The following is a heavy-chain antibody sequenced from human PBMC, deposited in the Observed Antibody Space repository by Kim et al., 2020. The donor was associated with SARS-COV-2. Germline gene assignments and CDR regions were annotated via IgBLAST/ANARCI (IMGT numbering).Heavy chain of an antibody. CDR3: SRGPSRGADSAVFDH. V-gene: IGHV3-11*06. D-gene: IGHD5-12*01. J-gene: IGHJ4*02. Sequence: SVKGSFTISRDNAKTALYLQMNSLRAEDRAVYFCSRGPSRGADSAVFDHWGQGTLVTVSS.